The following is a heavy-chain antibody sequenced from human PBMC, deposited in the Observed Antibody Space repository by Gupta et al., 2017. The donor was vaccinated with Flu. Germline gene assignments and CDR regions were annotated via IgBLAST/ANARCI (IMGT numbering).Heavy chain of an antibody. CDR3: AKPITHNYYYYYMDV. V-gene: IGHV3-30*18. J-gene: IGHJ6*03. CDR2: ISFDGSHK. Sequence: QAPGKGLEWVAVISFDGSHKYYADPVKGRFTISRDNSKNTLYLQMNTLRAEDTAVYYCAKPITHNYYYYYMDVWGKGTTVTVSS. D-gene: IGHD1-20*01.